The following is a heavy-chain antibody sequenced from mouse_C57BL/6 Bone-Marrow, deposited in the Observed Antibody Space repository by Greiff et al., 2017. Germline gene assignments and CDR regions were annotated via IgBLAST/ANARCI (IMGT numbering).Heavy chain of an antibody. CDR1: GFTFSSYG. CDR2: ISSGGSYT. V-gene: IGHV5-6*01. J-gene: IGHJ2*01. CDR3: ATHRNFDY. Sequence: EVQVVESGGDLVKPGGSLKLSCAASGFTFSSYGMSWVRQTPDKRLEWVATISSGGSYTYYPDSVKGRFTLSRDNAKTTLYLQMSSLKSEDTAMYYCATHRNFDYWGQGTTLTVSS.